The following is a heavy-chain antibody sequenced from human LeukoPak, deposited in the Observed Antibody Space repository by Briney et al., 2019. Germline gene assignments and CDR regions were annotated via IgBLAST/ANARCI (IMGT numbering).Heavy chain of an antibody. V-gene: IGHV3-23*01. D-gene: IGHD4-17*01. Sequence: GGSLRLSCAASGFTFSGYAMSWVRQAPGKGLEWVSAISGSGGSTYYADSVKGRFTISRDNSKNTLYLQMNSLRAEDTAVYYCAKLYYGYYAYFDYWGQGSQVTVSS. CDR1: GFTFSGYA. J-gene: IGHJ4*02. CDR3: AKLYYGYYAYFDY. CDR2: ISGSGGST.